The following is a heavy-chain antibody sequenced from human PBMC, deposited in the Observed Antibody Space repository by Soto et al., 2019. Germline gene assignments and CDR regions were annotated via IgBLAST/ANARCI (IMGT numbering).Heavy chain of an antibody. CDR3: AKLVIAYCSSNTCDDY. V-gene: IGHV3-30*18. D-gene: IGHD2-2*01. J-gene: IGHJ4*02. CDR2: ISYDSSNK. CDR1: GFTFSYG. Sequence: VQLLESGGGLIQPGGSLRLSCAASGFTFSYGIHWLRQAPGKGLEWVAYISYDSSNKFYGDSVKGRFTISRDNSKNTQFLQMNSLRAEDTAVYYCAKLVIAYCSSNTCDDYWGQGTLVTVSS.